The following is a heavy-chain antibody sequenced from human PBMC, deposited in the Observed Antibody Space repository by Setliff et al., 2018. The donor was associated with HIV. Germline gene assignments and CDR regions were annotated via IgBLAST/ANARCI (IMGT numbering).Heavy chain of an antibody. CDR1: GYTFTTYA. Sequence: GASVKVSCKASGYTFTTYAIHWVRQAPGQRLEWMGWIDTENGNTKYSQKFQGRVAITRDTSASIGYMELSSLRSEETAVYFCATPWTGYWGQGTLVTVSS. V-gene: IGHV1-3*04. D-gene: IGHD3-10*01. CDR3: ATPWTGY. CDR2: IDTENGNT. J-gene: IGHJ4*02.